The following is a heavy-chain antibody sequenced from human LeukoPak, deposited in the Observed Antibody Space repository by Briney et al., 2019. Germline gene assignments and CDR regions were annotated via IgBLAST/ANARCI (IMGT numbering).Heavy chain of an antibody. CDR2: IYCSGST. V-gene: IGHV4-31*03. J-gene: IGHJ4*02. CDR1: GGSISSGGYY. Sequence: SETLSLTCTVSGGSISSGGYYWSWIRQHPGKGLEWIGYIYCSGSTYYNPSLKSRVTISVDTSKNQFSLKLSSVTAADTAVYYCARATTVPCFDYWGQGTLVTVSS. D-gene: IGHD4-17*01. CDR3: ARATTVPCFDY.